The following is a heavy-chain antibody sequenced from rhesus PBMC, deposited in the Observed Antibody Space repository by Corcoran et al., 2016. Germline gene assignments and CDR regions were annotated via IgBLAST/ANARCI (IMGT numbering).Heavy chain of an antibody. J-gene: IGHJ4*01. CDR3: ARTGDSDYSFVY. V-gene: IGHV4S9*01. Sequence: QVQLQESGPGLVKPSETLSLTCAVSGGSINDGFFWNWIRQPPGKWREWVENIYGNSATTYYHPSLQSRVTNSKEKTKNQFFLQLSAVTAADTAVYYCARTGDSDYSFVYWGQGVLVTVSS. CDR2: IYGNSATT. CDR1: GGSINDGFF. D-gene: IGHD5-30*01.